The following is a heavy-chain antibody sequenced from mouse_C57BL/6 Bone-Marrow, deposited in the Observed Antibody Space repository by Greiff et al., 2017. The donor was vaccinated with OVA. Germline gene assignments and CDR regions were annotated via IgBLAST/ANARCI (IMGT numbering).Heavy chain of an antibody. J-gene: IGHJ3*01. CDR1: GYTFTSYW. Sequence: QVQLQQPGAELVKPGASVKMSCKASGYTFTSYWITWVKQRPGQGLEWIGDIYPGSGSTNYNEKFKSKATLTVDTSSSTAYMQLSSLTSEDSAVYYCARRGSSGSPFAYWGQGTLVTVSA. V-gene: IGHV1-55*01. CDR2: IYPGSGST. CDR3: ARRGSSGSPFAY. D-gene: IGHD3-2*02.